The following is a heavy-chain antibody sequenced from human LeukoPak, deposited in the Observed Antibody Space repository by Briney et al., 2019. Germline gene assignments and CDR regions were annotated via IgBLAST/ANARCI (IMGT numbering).Heavy chain of an antibody. CDR1: GFTFSSYS. V-gene: IGHV3-74*01. J-gene: IGHJ3*02. CDR2: INSDGSST. Sequence: GGSLRLSCAVSGFTFSSYSMNWVRQAPGKGLVWVSRINSDGSSTSYADSVKGRFTISRDNAKNTLYLQRNSLRAEDTAVYYCARRRSGSQSGAFDIWGQGTMVTVSS. D-gene: IGHD3-10*01. CDR3: ARRRSGSQSGAFDI.